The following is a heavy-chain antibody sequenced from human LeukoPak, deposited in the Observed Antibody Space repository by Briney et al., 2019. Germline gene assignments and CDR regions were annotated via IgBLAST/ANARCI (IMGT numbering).Heavy chain of an antibody. CDR1: GGSISSGGYY. D-gene: IGHD4-17*01. CDR3: ARGGHDYGDYTYDY. V-gene: IGHV4-31*03. CDR2: IYYSGST. Sequence: SETLSLTCTVSGGSISSGGYYWSWIRQHPGKGLEWIGYIYYSGSTYYNPSLKSRVTISVDTSKNQFSLKLSSVTAADTAVYYCARGGHDYGDYTYDYWGQGTLVTVSS. J-gene: IGHJ4*02.